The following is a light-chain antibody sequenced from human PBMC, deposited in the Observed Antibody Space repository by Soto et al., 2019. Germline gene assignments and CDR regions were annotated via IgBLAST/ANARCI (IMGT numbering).Light chain of an antibody. J-gene: IGKJ2*01. CDR1: QSISSY. CDR2: AAS. V-gene: IGKV1-39*01. Sequence: DIQMTQSPSSLSASVGDRVTITCRASQSISSYLNWYQQKPGKAPKLLIYAASSLHSGVPSRFSGSGSGTDFTLTISNLQPEDFATYYCQQSYSTPHRTFGQGTKLEIK. CDR3: QQSYSTPHRT.